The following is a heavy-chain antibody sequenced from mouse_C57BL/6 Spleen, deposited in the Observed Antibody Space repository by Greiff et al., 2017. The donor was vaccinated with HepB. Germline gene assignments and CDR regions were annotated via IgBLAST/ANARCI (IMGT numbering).Heavy chain of an antibody. CDR2: ISDGGSYT. J-gene: IGHJ4*01. D-gene: IGHD2-4*01. CDR1: GFTFSSYA. V-gene: IGHV5-4*01. Sequence: EVQLQESGGGLVKPGGSLKLSCAASGFTFSSYAMSWVRQTPEKRLEWVATISDGGSYTYYPDNVKGRFTISRDNAKNNLYLQMSHLKSEDTAMYYYARDHYDYDFAMDYWGQGTSVTVSS. CDR3: ARDHYDYDFAMDY.